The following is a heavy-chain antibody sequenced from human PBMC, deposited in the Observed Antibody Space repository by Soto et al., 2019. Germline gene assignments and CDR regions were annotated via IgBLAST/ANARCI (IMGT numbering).Heavy chain of an antibody. CDR3: ASRVSRSPNGMDV. Sequence: GESLKISCKGSGYSFTSYWISWVRQMPGKGLEWMGRIDPSDSYTNYSPSFQGHVTISADKPISTAYLQWSSLKASDTAMYYCASRVSRSPNGMDVWGQGTAVTVSS. CDR2: IDPSDSYT. D-gene: IGHD3-16*01. J-gene: IGHJ6*02. CDR1: GYSFTSYW. V-gene: IGHV5-10-1*01.